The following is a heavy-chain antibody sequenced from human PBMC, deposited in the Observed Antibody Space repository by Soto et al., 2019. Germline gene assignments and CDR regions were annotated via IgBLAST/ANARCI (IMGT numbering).Heavy chain of an antibody. D-gene: IGHD6-19*01. V-gene: IGHV3-30-3*01. J-gene: IGHJ4*02. CDR3: ARGYSSGWLLEY. Sequence: QVQLVESGGGVVQPGRSLRLSCAASGFTFSSYAMHWVRQAPGKGLEWVAVISYDGSNKYYADSVKGRFTISRDNSKNTLYLQTNSLRAEDTAVYYCARGYSSGWLLEYWGQGTLVTVSS. CDR2: ISYDGSNK. CDR1: GFTFSSYA.